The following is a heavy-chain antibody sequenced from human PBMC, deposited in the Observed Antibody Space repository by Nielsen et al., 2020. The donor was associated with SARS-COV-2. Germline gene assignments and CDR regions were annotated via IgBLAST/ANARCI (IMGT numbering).Heavy chain of an antibody. J-gene: IGHJ6*02. CDR2: IIPIFGTA. V-gene: IGHV1-69*01. CDR3: ARVRFLEWLPPTYYYGMDV. Sequence: WVRQAPGQGLEWMGGIIPIFGTANYAQKFQGRVTITADESTSTAYMELRSLRSDDTAVYYCARVRFLEWLPPTYYYGMDVWGQGTTVTVSS. D-gene: IGHD3-3*01.